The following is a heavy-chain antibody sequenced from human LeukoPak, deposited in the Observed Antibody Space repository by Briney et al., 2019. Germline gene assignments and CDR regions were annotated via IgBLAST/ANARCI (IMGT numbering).Heavy chain of an antibody. J-gene: IGHJ4*02. CDR3: ARDMYGSSGYYADY. CDR1: GFTFSNYN. Sequence: PGGSLRLSCAASGFTFSNYNMNWVRQAPGKGLEWVSAISGSGGSTYYADSVKGRFTISRDNSKNTLYLQMNSLRAEDTALYYCARDMYGSSGYYADYWGQGTLVTVSS. V-gene: IGHV3-23*01. D-gene: IGHD3-22*01. CDR2: ISGSGGST.